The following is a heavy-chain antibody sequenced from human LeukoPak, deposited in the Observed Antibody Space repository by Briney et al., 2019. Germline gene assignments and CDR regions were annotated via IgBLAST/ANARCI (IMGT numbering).Heavy chain of an antibody. D-gene: IGHD5-18*01. CDR2: IKQDGSEK. J-gene: IGHJ3*02. V-gene: IGHV3-7*01. CDR1: RFTFSSYW. CDR3: ARDLSSRGYTYGTPAFTFDI. Sequence: GGSLRLSCAASRFTFSSYWMSWVRQAPGKGLEWVANIKQDGSEKYYVDSVKGRFTISRDNAKNSLSLLMNSLRAEDTAVYYCARDLSSRGYTYGTPAFTFDIWGQGTMVTVSS.